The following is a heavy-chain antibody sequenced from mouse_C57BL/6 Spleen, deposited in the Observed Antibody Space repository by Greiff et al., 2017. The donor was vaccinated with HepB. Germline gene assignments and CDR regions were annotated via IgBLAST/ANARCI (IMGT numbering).Heavy chain of an antibody. CDR2: IYPGSGNT. CDR3: AGGLSY. J-gene: IGHJ2*01. CDR1: GYTFTDYY. V-gene: IGHV1-76*01. D-gene: IGHD6-1*01. Sequence: VQLQESGAELVRPGASVKLSCKASGYTFTDYYINWVKQRPGQGLEWIARIYPGSGNTYYNEKFKGKATLTAEKSSSTAYMQLSSLTSEDSAVYFCAGGLSYWGQGTTLTVSS.